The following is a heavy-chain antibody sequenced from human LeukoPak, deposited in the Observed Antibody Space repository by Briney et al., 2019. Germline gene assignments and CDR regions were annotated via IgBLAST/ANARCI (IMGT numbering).Heavy chain of an antibody. CDR3: ARGRGQQLGNFDY. V-gene: IGHV4-38-2*02. D-gene: IGHD6-13*01. Sequence: PSETPSLTCTVSGYSISSGYYWGWIRQPPGKGLEWIESMYHSGSTYYNPSLKSRVTMSVDTSKNQFSLKLSSVTAADTAVYYCARGRGQQLGNFDYWGQGTLVTVSS. CDR1: GYSISSGYY. J-gene: IGHJ4*02. CDR2: MYHSGST.